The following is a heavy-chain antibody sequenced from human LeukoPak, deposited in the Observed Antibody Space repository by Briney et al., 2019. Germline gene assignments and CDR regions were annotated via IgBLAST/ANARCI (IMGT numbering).Heavy chain of an antibody. CDR2: INWDGGRR. D-gene: IGHD2-2*02. CDR1: GFTFDEYA. Sequence: GGSLRLSCAASGFTFDEYAMHWVRQVPGKGLEWVSGINWDGGRRDHADSVQGRFTISRDNSKNSLYLQMNSLRGEDTAFYYCAKGGCSSSTHCYTMSEYFDYWGQGTLVTVSS. CDR3: AKGGCSSSTHCYTMSEYFDY. V-gene: IGHV3-43D*04. J-gene: IGHJ4*02.